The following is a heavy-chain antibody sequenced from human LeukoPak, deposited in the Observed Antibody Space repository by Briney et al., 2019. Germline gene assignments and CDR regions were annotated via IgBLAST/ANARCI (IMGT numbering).Heavy chain of an antibody. CDR2: IKQDGSEK. CDR3: ARESGGALAYDAFDI. CDR1: GFTFSSYW. D-gene: IGHD2-8*02. V-gene: IGHV3-7*01. J-gene: IGHJ3*02. Sequence: LGGSLRLSCAASGFTFSSYWMSWVRQAPGKGLEWVANIKQDGSEKYYVDSVKGRFTISRDNAKNSLYLQMNSLRAEDTAVYYCARESGGALAYDAFDIWGQGTMVTVSS.